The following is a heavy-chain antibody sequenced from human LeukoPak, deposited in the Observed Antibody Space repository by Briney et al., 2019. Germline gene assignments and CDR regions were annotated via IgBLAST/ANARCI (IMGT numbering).Heavy chain of an antibody. Sequence: GGSLRLSCAASGFTFSSYGMHWVRQAPGKGPEWVAVISYDGSNKYYADSVKGRFTISRDNSKNTLYLQMNSLRAEDTAVYYCAKGAMVRGVIGLSYFDYWGQGTLVTVSS. D-gene: IGHD3-10*01. CDR1: GFTFSSYG. J-gene: IGHJ4*02. V-gene: IGHV3-30*18. CDR3: AKGAMVRGVIGLSYFDY. CDR2: ISYDGSNK.